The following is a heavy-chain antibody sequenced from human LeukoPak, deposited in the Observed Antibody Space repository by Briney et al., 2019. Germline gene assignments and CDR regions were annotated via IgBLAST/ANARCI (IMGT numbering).Heavy chain of an antibody. CDR1: GFTFSSYA. V-gene: IGHV3-23*01. CDR3: AKDTRSGISSGWSNP. CDR2: ISGSGGST. J-gene: IGHJ5*02. Sequence: PGGSLRLSCAASGFTFSSYAMSWVRQAPGKGLEWVSAISGSGGSTYYADSVKGRFTISRDNSKNTLYLQMNSLRAEDTAVYYCAKDTRSGISSGWSNPWGEGTLVTVSS. D-gene: IGHD3-3*02.